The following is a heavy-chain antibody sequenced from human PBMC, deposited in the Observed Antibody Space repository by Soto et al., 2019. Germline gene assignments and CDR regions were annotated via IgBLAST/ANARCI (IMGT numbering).Heavy chain of an antibody. CDR2: IIPIFGTA. CDR1: GGTFSSYA. V-gene: IGHV1-69*01. D-gene: IGHD3-22*01. Sequence: QVQLVQSGAEVKKPGSSVKVSCKASGGTFSSYAISWVRQAPGQGLEWMGGIIPIFGTANYAQKFQGRVTITADESTSTAYMELSSLRSEDTAVYYCARGLWKDYYDSSGYLDYWVQGTLVTVSS. CDR3: ARGLWKDYYDSSGYLDY. J-gene: IGHJ4*02.